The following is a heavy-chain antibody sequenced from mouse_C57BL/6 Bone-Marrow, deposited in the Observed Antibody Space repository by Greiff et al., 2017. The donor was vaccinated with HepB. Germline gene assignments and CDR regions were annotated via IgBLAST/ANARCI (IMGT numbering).Heavy chain of an antibody. D-gene: IGHD3-2*02. V-gene: IGHV5-9*01. CDR3: ARQELRLRAYYYAMDY. Sequence: EVQRVESGGGLVKPGGSLKLSCAASGFTFSSYTMSWVRQTPEKRLEWVATISGGGGNTYYPDSVKGRFTISRDNAKNTLYLQMSSLRSEDTALYDCARQELRLRAYYYAMDYWGQGTSVTVSS. J-gene: IGHJ4*01. CDR2: ISGGGGNT. CDR1: GFTFSSYT.